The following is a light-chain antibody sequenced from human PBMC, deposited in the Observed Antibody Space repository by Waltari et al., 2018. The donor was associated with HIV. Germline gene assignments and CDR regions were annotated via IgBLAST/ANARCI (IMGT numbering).Light chain of an antibody. V-gene: IGLV3-19*01. J-gene: IGLJ1*01. CDR3: NSRDSSGNHHV. Sequence: SSELTQDPAVSVALGPTVRITCQGDSLRKYYASWYQQKPGQAPVLVIYGKNNRPSGIPDRFSGSSSGNTASLTITGAQAEDEADYYCNSRDSSGNHHVFGTGTKVTVL. CDR1: SLRKYY. CDR2: GKN.